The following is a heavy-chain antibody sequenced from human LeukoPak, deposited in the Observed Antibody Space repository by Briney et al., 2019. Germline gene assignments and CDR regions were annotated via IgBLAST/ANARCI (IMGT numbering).Heavy chain of an antibody. Sequence: AEPLSLTCTVSGYSISSGYYWGWIRQPPGKGPGLIGSNYHSGSTYYNPSLKRRATISVETSKNQFSLQLSSVTAADTAVYYCAREAGYSSSWRHAFDIWRQGTMVTVSS. CDR2: NYHSGST. J-gene: IGHJ3*02. V-gene: IGHV4-38-2*02. D-gene: IGHD6-13*01. CDR3: AREAGYSSSWRHAFDI. CDR1: GYSISSGYY.